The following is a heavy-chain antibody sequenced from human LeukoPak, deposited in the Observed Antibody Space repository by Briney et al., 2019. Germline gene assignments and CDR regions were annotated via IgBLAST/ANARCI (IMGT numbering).Heavy chain of an antibody. Sequence: SQTLSLTCAVSGGSISSGGYSWSWIRQPPGKGLEWIGYIYHSGSTYYNPSHKSRVTISVDRSKNQFSLKLSSVTAADTAVYYCARGDSSGYYFDYWGQGTLVTVSS. CDR2: IYHSGST. CDR3: ARGDSSGYYFDY. D-gene: IGHD3-22*01. CDR1: GGSISSGGYS. J-gene: IGHJ4*02. V-gene: IGHV4-30-2*01.